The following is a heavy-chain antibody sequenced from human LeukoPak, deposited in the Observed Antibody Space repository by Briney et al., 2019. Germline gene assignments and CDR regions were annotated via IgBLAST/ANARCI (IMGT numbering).Heavy chain of an antibody. D-gene: IGHD2-15*01. CDR1: GDTFSIYG. V-gene: IGHV1-69*13. J-gene: IGHJ4*02. Sequence: SVKVSCKAVGDTFSIYGISWVRQAPGQGLEWMGGIFPISGAAEYAQKFQGRVTITADEPTTTAYMELTSLTSDDTAVYYCARGDCSGGSCYSYWGQGTLVTVSS. CDR2: IFPISGAA. CDR3: ARGDCSGGSCYSY.